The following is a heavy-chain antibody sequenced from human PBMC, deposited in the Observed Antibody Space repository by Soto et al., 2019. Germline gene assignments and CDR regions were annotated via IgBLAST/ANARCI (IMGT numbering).Heavy chain of an antibody. CDR3: ARVDCSSTSCCAPRRAFDI. CDR2: INPNSGGT. J-gene: IGHJ3*02. CDR1: GYTFTGYY. V-gene: IGHV1-2*02. D-gene: IGHD2-2*01. Sequence: GASVKVSCKASGYTFTGYYMHWVRQAPGQGLEWMGWINPNSGGTNYAQKFQGRVTMTRDTSISTAYMELSRLRSDDTAVYYCARVDCSSTSCCAPRRAFDIWGQGTMVTVSS.